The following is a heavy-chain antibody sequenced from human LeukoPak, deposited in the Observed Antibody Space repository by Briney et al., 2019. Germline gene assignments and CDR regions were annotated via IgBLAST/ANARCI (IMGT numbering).Heavy chain of an antibody. J-gene: IGHJ6*02. CDR3: ARSLGVTITQYGMDV. Sequence: SETLSLTCTVSGGSISSGSYYWSWIRQPAGKGLEWIGRIYTSGSTNYNPSLKSRVTISVDTSKNQFSLKLSSLTAADTAVYYCARSLGVTITQYGMDVWGQGTTVTVSS. CDR2: IYTSGST. CDR1: GGSISSGSYY. D-gene: IGHD5-12*01. V-gene: IGHV4-61*02.